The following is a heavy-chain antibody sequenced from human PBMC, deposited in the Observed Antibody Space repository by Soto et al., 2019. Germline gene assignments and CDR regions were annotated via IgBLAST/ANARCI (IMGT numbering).Heavy chain of an antibody. CDR1: GGSFSGYY. J-gene: IGHJ4*02. V-gene: IGHV4-34*01. CDR2: INHSEGT. CDR3: ARPHYYGSGGYFF. D-gene: IGHD3-10*01. Sequence: PSETLSPTCGVYGGSFSGYYWSWIRQPPGKGLEWIGEINHSEGTNYNPPLKTRVTISVDTSKNQFSLQLSSVTAADTAVYYCARPHYYGSGGYFFWGQGTLVTVSS.